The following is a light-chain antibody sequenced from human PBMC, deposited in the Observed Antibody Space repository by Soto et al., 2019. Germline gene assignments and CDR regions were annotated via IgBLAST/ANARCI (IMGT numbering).Light chain of an antibody. CDR1: QTVTIP. CDR2: GAS. CDR3: QQYNNWPLT. J-gene: IGKJ4*01. Sequence: EIVMTQSPATLSVSPGERATLSCRASQTVTIPLAWYQQKPGQAPRLLIYGASTRATGIPARFSGSGSGTEFTLTISSLQSEDFAVYYCQQYNNWPLTFGGGTKVEIK. V-gene: IGKV3-15*01.